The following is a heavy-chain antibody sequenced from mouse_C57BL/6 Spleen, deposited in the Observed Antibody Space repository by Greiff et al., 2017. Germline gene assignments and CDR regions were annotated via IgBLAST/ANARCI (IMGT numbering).Heavy chain of an antibody. CDR2: IYPGAGDT. CDR3: ARSDTTAYFDY. J-gene: IGHJ2*01. V-gene: IGHV1-80*01. D-gene: IGHD1-2*01. Sequence: VQLQQSGAELVKPGASVKISCKASGYAFSSYWMNWVKQRPGKGLEWIGQIYPGAGDTNYNGKFKGKATLTADKSSSTAYMQLSSLTSEDSAVYFCARSDTTAYFDYWGQGTTLTVSS. CDR1: GYAFSSYW.